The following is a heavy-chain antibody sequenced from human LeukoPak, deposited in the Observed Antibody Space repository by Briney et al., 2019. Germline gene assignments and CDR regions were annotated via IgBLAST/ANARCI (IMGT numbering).Heavy chain of an antibody. CDR1: GGSISSYY. CDR2: FYYSGST. CDR3: ASRYCSGGSCFPDI. J-gene: IGHJ3*02. D-gene: IGHD2-15*01. V-gene: IGHV4-59*01. Sequence: SETLSLTCTVSGGSISSYYWSWIRQPPGKGLEWIGYFYYSGSTNYNPSLKSRVTISVDTSKNQFSLKLSSVTAADTAVYYCASRYCSGGSCFPDIWGQGTMVTVSS.